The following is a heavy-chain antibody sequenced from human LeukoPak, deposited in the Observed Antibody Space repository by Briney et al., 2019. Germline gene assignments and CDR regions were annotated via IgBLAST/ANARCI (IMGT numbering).Heavy chain of an antibody. J-gene: IGHJ3*02. D-gene: IGHD3-16*02. CDR2: INPSGGST. CDR1: GYTFTSYY. V-gene: IGHV1-46*01. CDR3: ARVWGSYRYSGCIDAFDI. Sequence: ASVKVSCKASGYTFTSYYMHWVRQAPGQGLEWMGIINPSGGSTSYAQKFQGRVTMTRDMSTSTVYMELSSLRSEDTAVYYCARVWGSYRYSGCIDAFDIWGQGTMVTVSS.